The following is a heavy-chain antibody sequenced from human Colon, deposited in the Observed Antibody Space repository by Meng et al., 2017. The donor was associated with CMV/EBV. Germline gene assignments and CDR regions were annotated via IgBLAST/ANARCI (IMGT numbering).Heavy chain of an antibody. Sequence: SWKACGGTFSSYGISWVRKAPGQGRGWMGRVIPIIGGAYKAEKFQGRVAITADKSTNTAYMELSGLRSEDTALYYCAMGSSAVGFGSWGQGTLVTVSS. CDR1: GGTFSSYG. CDR3: AMGSSAVGFGS. J-gene: IGHJ5*01. D-gene: IGHD6-6*01. CDR2: VIPIIGGA. V-gene: IGHV1-69*04.